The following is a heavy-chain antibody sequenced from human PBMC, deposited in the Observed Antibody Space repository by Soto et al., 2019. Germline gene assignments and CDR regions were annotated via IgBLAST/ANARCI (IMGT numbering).Heavy chain of an antibody. J-gene: IGHJ6*02. D-gene: IGHD6-19*01. CDR2: IYYSGST. CDR3: ARDPSSGWYHKWNYYGMDV. Sequence: QVQLQESGPGLVKPSQTLSLTCTVSGGSISSGGYYWSWIRQHPGKGLEWIGYIYYSGSTYYNPSLQGRVTISVDTSKNQFSLKLSSVTAADTAVYYCARDPSSGWYHKWNYYGMDVWGQGTTVTVSS. CDR1: GGSISSGGYY. V-gene: IGHV4-31*03.